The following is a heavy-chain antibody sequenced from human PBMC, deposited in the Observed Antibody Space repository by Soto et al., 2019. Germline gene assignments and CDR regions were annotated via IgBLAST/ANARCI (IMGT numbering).Heavy chain of an antibody. CDR2: IYYSGST. V-gene: IGHV4-59*01. CDR3: ARDKYYYDSSGQNYYYYGMDV. J-gene: IGHJ6*02. D-gene: IGHD3-22*01. CDR1: GGSISSFS. Sequence: SETLSLTCTVSGGSISSFSWSWVRQPPGKGLEWIGYIYYSGSTNYNPSLKSRVTISVDTSKNQFSLKLSSVTAADPVVYYCARDKYYYDSSGQNYYYYGMDVWGQGTTVTVSS.